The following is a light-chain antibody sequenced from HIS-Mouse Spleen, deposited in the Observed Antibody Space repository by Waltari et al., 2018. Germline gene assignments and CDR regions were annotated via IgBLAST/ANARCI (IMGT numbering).Light chain of an antibody. J-gene: IGKJ3*01. Sequence: DIVMTQSPLSLPVTPGEPASISCRSSQSLLHSNGYNYLDWYLQKPGQSPQVLIYLGSNRASGVPDRFSCSGSGTDFTLKISRVEAEDVGVYYCMQALQTPFTFGPGTKVDIK. V-gene: IGKV2-28*01. CDR1: QSLLHSNGYNY. CDR2: LGS. CDR3: MQALQTPFT.